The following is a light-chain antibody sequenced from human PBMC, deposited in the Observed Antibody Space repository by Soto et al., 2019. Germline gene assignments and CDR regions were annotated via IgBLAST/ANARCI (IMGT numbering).Light chain of an antibody. CDR3: AAWDDSLNGPNYV. J-gene: IGLJ1*01. CDR1: SSNIGTNF. V-gene: IGLV1-44*01. Sequence: QSVLTQPPSASATPGQRVSISCSGSSSNIGTNFVSWYQQLPGTAPKLLIYSNNQRPSGGPDRFSGSKSGTSASLAISGLQSEDEADYYCAAWDDSLNGPNYVFGTGTKLTVL. CDR2: SNN.